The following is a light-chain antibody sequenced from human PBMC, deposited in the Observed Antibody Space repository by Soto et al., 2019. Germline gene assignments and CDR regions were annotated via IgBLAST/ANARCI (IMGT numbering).Light chain of an antibody. Sequence: QSVLTQPASVSRSPGQSITISCTGTSSDVGGYNYVSWYQQHPGKAPKLMIFEVSNRPSGVSNRFSGSKSGNTASLTISGLQAEDEADYYCTSYTSISTYVFGTGTKLTVL. J-gene: IGLJ1*01. CDR2: EVS. CDR3: TSYTSISTYV. CDR1: SSDVGGYNY. V-gene: IGLV2-14*01.